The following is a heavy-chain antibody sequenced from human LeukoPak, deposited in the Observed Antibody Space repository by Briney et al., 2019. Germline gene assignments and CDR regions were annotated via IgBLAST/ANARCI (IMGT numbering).Heavy chain of an antibody. D-gene: IGHD1-26*01. CDR2: IYRDGSNT. J-gene: IGHJ4*02. CDR3: AARSSGNPYF. CDR1: GFTFSNYW. Sequence: GGSLRLSCAASGFTFSNYWMHWVRQVPGKGLVWVSRIYRDGSNTDYADSVKGRFTISRDNAENSLYLQMNSLRVEDTAVYYCAARSSGNPYFWGQGTLVTVSS. V-gene: IGHV3-74*01.